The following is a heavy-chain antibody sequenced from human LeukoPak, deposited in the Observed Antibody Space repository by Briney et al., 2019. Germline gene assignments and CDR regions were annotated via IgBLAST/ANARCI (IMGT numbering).Heavy chain of an antibody. V-gene: IGHV3-23*01. D-gene: IGHD3-22*01. CDR2: ISNNGGYT. CDR1: GFTFSSSA. CDR3: AKGPYYYDSSGYTYYGMDV. J-gene: IGHJ6*02. Sequence: PGGSLRLSCAASGFTFSSSAMSWVRQAPGKGLEWVSAISNNGGYTYYADSVQGRFTISRDNSKNTLYLQMNSLRAEDTAVYYCAKGPYYYDSSGYTYYGMDVWGQGTTVTVSS.